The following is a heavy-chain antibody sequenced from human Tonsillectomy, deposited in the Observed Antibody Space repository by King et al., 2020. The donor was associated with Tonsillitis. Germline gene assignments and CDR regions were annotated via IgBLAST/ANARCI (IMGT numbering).Heavy chain of an antibody. CDR2: TYFRSKWSN. V-gene: IGHV6-1*01. Sequence: VQLQQSGPGLVKPSQTLSLTCAISGDSVSTNNVAWNWIRQSPSRGFEWLGRTYFRSKWSNDYAMSVKSRITVSPDTSKNRFSLQLNSVTPEDTAVYFCARSARGIAGTYYSFDSWGQGPLVTVSS. J-gene: IGHJ4*02. CDR1: GDSVSTNNVA. CDR3: ARSARGIAGTYYSFDS. D-gene: IGHD1-26*01.